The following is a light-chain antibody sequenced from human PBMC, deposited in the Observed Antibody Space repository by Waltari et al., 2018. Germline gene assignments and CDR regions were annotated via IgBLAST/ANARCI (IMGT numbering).Light chain of an antibody. V-gene: IGLV1-44*01. J-gene: IGLJ2*01. CDR1: SSNIGSNT. Sequence: QSVLTQPPSASGTPGQRVTMSCSGSSSNIGSNTVTWYQQLPGTAPKLLIYTNNQRPSGVPDRFSDSKSGTSASLAISGLQSEDEADYYCAAWDDSLNGPVFGGGTKLTVL. CDR3: AAWDDSLNGPV. CDR2: TNN.